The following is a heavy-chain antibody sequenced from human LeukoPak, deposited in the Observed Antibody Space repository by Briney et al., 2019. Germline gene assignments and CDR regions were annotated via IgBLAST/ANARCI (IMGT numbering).Heavy chain of an antibody. J-gene: IGHJ4*02. CDR2: IYHSGST. Sequence: PSETLSLTRAVSGGSISSGGYSWSWIRQPPGKGLEWIGYIYHSGSTYYNPSLKSRVTISVDRSKNQFSLKLSSVTAADTAVYYCARSRGIVGATGFDYWGQGTLVTVSS. D-gene: IGHD1-26*01. V-gene: IGHV4-30-2*01. CDR1: GGSISSGGYS. CDR3: ARSRGIVGATGFDY.